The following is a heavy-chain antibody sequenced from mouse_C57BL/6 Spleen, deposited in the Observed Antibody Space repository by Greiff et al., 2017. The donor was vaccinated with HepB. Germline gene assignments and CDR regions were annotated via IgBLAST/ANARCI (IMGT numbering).Heavy chain of an antibody. CDR1: GFTFSDYG. Sequence: EVQVVESGGGLVKPGGSLKLSCAASGFTFSDYGMHWVRQAPEKGLEWVAYISSGSSTIYDADTVKGRFTISSDNAKNTLFLPMTSLRSEDKAMYYCARSTTVVATRNFDVWGTGTTVTVSS. CDR2: ISSGSSTI. CDR3: ARSTTVVATRNFDV. J-gene: IGHJ1*03. V-gene: IGHV5-17*01. D-gene: IGHD1-1*01.